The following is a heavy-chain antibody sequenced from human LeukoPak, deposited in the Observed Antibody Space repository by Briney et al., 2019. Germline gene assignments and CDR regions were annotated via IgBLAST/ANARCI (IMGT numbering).Heavy chain of an antibody. CDR3: ATGITMILNDAFDI. D-gene: IGHD3-22*01. CDR1: GYTFTGYY. CDR2: INPNSGGT. V-gene: IGHV1-2*02. Sequence: GASVKVSCKASGYTFTGYYMHWVRQAPGQGLESMGWINPNSGGTNYAQKFQGRVTMTRDTSISTAYMELSRLRSDDTAVYYCATGITMILNDAFDIWGQGTMVTVSS. J-gene: IGHJ3*02.